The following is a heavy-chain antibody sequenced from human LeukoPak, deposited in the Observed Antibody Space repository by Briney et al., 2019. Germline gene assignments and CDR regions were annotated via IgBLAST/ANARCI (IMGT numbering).Heavy chain of an antibody. Sequence: PSETLSLTCTVSGGSISSYYWSWIRQPPGKGLEWIGYIYYSGSTNYNPSLKSRVTISVDTSKNQFSLKLSSVTAADTAVYYCARQVRFWGRYYFDYWGQGTLVTVSS. V-gene: IGHV4-59*08. J-gene: IGHJ4*02. D-gene: IGHD7-27*01. CDR2: IYYSGST. CDR1: GGSISSYY. CDR3: ARQVRFWGRYYFDY.